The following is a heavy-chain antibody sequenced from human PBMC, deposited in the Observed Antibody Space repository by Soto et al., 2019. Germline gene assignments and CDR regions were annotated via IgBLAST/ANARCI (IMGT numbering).Heavy chain of an antibody. CDR1: GGTFSSYA. Sequence: QVQLVQSGAEVKKPGSSVKVSCKASGGTFSSYAISWVRQAPGQGLEWMGGIIPSFGTANYAQKFQGRVTITADESTSTAYMELSSLRSEDTAVYYCASDHCSGGSCYPLGPKYYGMDVWGQGTTVTVSS. J-gene: IGHJ6*02. V-gene: IGHV1-69*01. CDR2: IIPSFGTA. D-gene: IGHD2-15*01. CDR3: ASDHCSGGSCYPLGPKYYGMDV.